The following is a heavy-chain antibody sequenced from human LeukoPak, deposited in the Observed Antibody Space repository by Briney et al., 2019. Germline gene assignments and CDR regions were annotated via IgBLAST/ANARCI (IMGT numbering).Heavy chain of an antibody. V-gene: IGHV4-34*01. J-gene: IGHJ4*02. Sequence: PSETLSLTCAVSGGPFSNYDWSWIRQPPGKGLEWIGEINHSGRTNSNPSLKSRVTISKDASKSHFSLKLRSVTAADTAVYYCARGDITTGGAPFDHWGQGSLVTVSS. D-gene: IGHD2-21*01. CDR1: GGPFSNYD. CDR2: INHSGRT. CDR3: ARGDITTGGAPFDH.